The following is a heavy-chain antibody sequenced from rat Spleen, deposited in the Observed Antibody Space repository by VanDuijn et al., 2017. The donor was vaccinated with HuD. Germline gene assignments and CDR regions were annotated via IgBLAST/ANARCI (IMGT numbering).Heavy chain of an antibody. J-gene: IGHJ3*01. CDR2: ISYDGGRN. V-gene: IGHV5-7*01. CDR3: VRQDTSGYSNWFTY. Sequence: EVQLVESGGGLVQPGRSLKLSCAASGFTFSDYYMAWVRQAPTKGLEWVATISYDGGRNFYRDSVKGRFTISGDDAKTTLYLQMDSLRPEDTATYYCVRQDTSGYSNWFTYWGQGTLVTVSS. D-gene: IGHD2-3*01. CDR1: GFTFSDYY.